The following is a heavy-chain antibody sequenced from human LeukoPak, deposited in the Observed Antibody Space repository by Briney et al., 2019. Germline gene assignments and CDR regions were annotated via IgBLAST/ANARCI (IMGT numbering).Heavy chain of an antibody. D-gene: IGHD2-2*01. J-gene: IGHJ4*02. CDR3: ARESRYCSSTSCYAFDY. CDR2: IWYDGSNK. Sequence: PGGSLRLSCAASGFTFSSYGMHWVRQAPGKGLEWVAVIWYDGSNKYYADSVKGRFTISRDNSKNTLYLQMNSLRAEDTAMYYCARESRYCSSTSCYAFDYWGQGTLVTVSS. CDR1: GFTFSSYG. V-gene: IGHV3-33*01.